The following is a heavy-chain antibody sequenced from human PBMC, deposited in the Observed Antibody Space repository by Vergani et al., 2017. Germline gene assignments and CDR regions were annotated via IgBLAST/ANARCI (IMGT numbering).Heavy chain of an antibody. J-gene: IGHJ6*03. CDR2: IHYSENT. V-gene: IGHV4-59*11. CDR3: ARGQYDFWSGYGYYYYYMDV. CDR1: FDSIRNLY. Sequence: QVQLQESGPGLVKSSETLSLTCSVSFDSIRNLYCNWIRQPPGKGLEWIGSIHYSENTNYNPSLKTRVTISVDTSKNQFSLTLTSVTAADTAVYYCARGQYDFWSGYGYYYYYMDVWGKGTTVTVSS. D-gene: IGHD3-3*01.